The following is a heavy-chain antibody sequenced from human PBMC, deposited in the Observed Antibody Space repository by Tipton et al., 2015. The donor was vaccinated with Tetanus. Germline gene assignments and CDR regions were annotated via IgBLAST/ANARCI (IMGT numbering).Heavy chain of an antibody. D-gene: IGHD1-14*01. CDR2: LSHDGGNI. V-gene: IGHV3-23*01. CDR1: GFTFSHFA. Sequence: SLRLSCVASGFTFSHFAVSWVRRAPGRGLEWVSSLSHDGGNIYYADFARGRFPISRDNSKNTLFLQMDDLRAEDTAIYYCEAQRTSEDFWGQGTLVTASS. J-gene: IGHJ4*02. CDR3: EAQRTSEDF.